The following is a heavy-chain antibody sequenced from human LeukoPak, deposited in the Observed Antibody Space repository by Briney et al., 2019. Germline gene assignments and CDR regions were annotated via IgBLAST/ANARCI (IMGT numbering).Heavy chain of an antibody. Sequence: PGGSLRLSCAASGFTFSSYAMHWVRQAPGKGLEWVAVIWYDGSNKYYADSVKGRFTISRDNSKNTLYLQMNSLRAEDTAVYYCARDAAAGRSVNWFDPWGQGTLVTVSS. V-gene: IGHV3-33*08. CDR2: IWYDGSNK. J-gene: IGHJ5*02. D-gene: IGHD6-13*01. CDR1: GFTFSSYA. CDR3: ARDAAAGRSVNWFDP.